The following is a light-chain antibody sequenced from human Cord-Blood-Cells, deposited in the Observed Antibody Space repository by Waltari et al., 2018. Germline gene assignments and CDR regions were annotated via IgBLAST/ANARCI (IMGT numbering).Light chain of an antibody. CDR3: QQYYSTPRT. V-gene: IGKV4-1*01. CDR1: QSVLYSSNNKNY. Sequence: DIVMTQSPDSLAVSLGEGATINCKSGQSVLYSSNNKNYLAWYQQKPGQPPKLLIYWASTRESGVPDRFSGSGSGTDFTLTINSLQAEDVAVYYCQQYYSTPRTFGQGTKVEIK. CDR2: WAS. J-gene: IGKJ1*01.